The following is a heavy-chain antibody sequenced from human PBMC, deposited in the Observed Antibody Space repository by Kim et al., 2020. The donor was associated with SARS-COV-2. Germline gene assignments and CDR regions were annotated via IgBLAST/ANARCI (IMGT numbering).Heavy chain of an antibody. V-gene: IGHV1-69*13. CDR3: ATHIPYGNKYFDS. CDR1: GDIFTNSA. CDR2: ITPFLKTI. Sequence: SVKVSCKASGDIFTNSALSWVRQTPGQGLEWMGVITPFLKTINYAPKFQDRVTITADGSTSTVYLELTSLRSDDTAVYYCATHIPYGNKYFDSLGQGTLVTVSS. J-gene: IGHJ4*01. D-gene: IGHD4-17*01.